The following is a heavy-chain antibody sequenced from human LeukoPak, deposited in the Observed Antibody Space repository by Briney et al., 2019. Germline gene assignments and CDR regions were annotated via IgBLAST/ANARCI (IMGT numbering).Heavy chain of an antibody. J-gene: IGHJ6*03. Sequence: SETLSLTCSLSGGFISISTHYWGWIRQTPGKGLEWIGSVFYSGTTYFNPSLNGRVSISRDTTNNLFSLRLRSVTAADTAVYFCARGRVSSSTWYSTYYYYFYMDVWGKGTTVTVSS. D-gene: IGHD1-1*01. V-gene: IGHV4-39*07. CDR3: ARGRVSSSTWYSTYYYYFYMDV. CDR2: VFYSGTT. CDR1: GGFISISTHY.